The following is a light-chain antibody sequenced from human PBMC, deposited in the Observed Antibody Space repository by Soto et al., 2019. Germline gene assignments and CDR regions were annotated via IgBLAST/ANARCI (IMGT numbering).Light chain of an antibody. J-gene: IGKJ5*01. CDR3: QQYAEGTPIT. V-gene: IGKV3-20*01. CDR1: QNVNNR. Sequence: EIVLTQSPGTLSLSPGEGATLSCRASQNVNNRLAWYQQKAGQAPRLLISGASSRATGIPDRFSGSGSRTDFTLTISRLESDDFALYYCQQYAEGTPITFGQGTRLEIK. CDR2: GAS.